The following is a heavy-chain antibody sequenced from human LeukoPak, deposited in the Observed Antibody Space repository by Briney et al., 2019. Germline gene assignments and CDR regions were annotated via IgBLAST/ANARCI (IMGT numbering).Heavy chain of an antibody. J-gene: IGHJ4*02. V-gene: IGHV4-30-4*01. Sequence: SQTLSLTCTVSGGSISSGDYYWSWIRQPPGKGLEWIGYIYYSGSTYYNPSLKSRVTISLDTSKNQFSLNLSSVTAADTAVYYCASLYDIWSGYYTVYWGQGALVTVSS. D-gene: IGHD3-3*01. CDR3: ASLYDIWSGYYTVY. CDR2: IYYSGST. CDR1: GGSISSGDYY.